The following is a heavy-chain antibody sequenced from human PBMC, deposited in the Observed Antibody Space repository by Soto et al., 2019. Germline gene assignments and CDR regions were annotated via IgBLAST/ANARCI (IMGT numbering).Heavy chain of an antibody. J-gene: IGHJ6*02. CDR2: INHSGST. V-gene: IGHV4-34*01. CDR3: ACRKVGAATLSGRYYGMDV. Sequence: QVQLQQWGAGLLQPSETLSLTCAVSGGSFSGYYWSWIRQPPGQGLEWIGEINHSGSTNYNPSLKSRVTIAVDTSKNQFSLKLSSVTAAATAVYYCACRKVGAATLSGRYYGMDVWGQGTTVTVSS. D-gene: IGHD2-15*01. CDR1: GGSFSGYY.